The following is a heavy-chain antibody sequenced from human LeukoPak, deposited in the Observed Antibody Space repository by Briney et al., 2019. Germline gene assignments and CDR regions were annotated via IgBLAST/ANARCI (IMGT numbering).Heavy chain of an antibody. D-gene: IGHD2-15*01. CDR3: AKTLVVAATPRWFDI. J-gene: IGHJ3*02. CDR1: GYSFTTYW. CDR2: IYPGGSDT. Sequence: GESLKISCKASGYSFTTYWIGWVRQMPGKGLEWMGIIYPGGSDTICSPSSQGQVTISADKSISTAYLQWSSLKASDTAIYYCAKTLVVAATPRWFDIWGQGTMVTVSS. V-gene: IGHV5-51*01.